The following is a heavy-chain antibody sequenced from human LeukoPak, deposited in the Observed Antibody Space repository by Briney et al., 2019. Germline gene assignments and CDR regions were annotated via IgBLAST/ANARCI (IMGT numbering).Heavy chain of an antibody. D-gene: IGHD6-6*01. Sequence: GGSLRLSCAASGFSFDDHTMNWVRQAPGKGLEWVSAISGSGGNTYYADSVKGRFTISRDNSKNTLYLQMNSLRAEDTAVYYCANRGSSISLRWGQGTLVTVSS. CDR3: ANRGSSISLR. J-gene: IGHJ4*02. V-gene: IGHV3-23*01. CDR1: GFSFDDHT. CDR2: ISGSGGNT.